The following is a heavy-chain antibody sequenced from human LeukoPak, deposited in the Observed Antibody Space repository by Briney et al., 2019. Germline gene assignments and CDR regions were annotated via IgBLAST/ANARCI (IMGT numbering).Heavy chain of an antibody. CDR2: ITHTRRT. V-gene: IGHV4-34*01. CDR3: ARGGRWESYSAFDI. Sequence: SETLSLTCAVYGVSFSGYYWSWIRQSPGKGLEWIGEITHTRRTNYNPVLRSRVTISVDTSRNQFSLKLRSMTAADTAVYYCARGGRWESYSAFDIWGQGTTVSVSS. CDR1: GVSFSGYY. J-gene: IGHJ3*02. D-gene: IGHD1-26*01.